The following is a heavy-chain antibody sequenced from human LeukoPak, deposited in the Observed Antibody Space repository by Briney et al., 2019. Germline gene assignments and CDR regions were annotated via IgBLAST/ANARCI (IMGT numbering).Heavy chain of an antibody. D-gene: IGHD3-3*01. J-gene: IGHJ4*02. CDR1: GFTFSSYS. V-gene: IGHV3-48*04. Sequence: GGSLRPSCAASGFTFSSYSMNWVRQAPGKGLEWVSYISSSSSTIYYADSVKGRFTISRDNAKNSLYLQMNSLRAEDTAVYYCARDDPYYDFWICLDYWGQGTLVTVSS. CDR3: ARDDPYYDFWICLDY. CDR2: ISSSSSTI.